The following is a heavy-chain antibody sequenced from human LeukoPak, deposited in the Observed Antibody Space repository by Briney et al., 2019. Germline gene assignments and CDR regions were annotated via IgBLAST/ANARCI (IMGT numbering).Heavy chain of an antibody. CDR1: GFTFSSYE. Sequence: PGGSLRLSCAASGFTFSSYEMNWVRQAPGKGLEWVSYISSSGSTIYYADSVKGRFTISRDNSKNTLYLQMNSLRAEDTAVYYCAKDKGNVLLWFGELYYWGQGTLVTVSS. CDR2: ISSSGSTI. D-gene: IGHD3-10*01. CDR3: AKDKGNVLLWFGELYY. V-gene: IGHV3-48*03. J-gene: IGHJ4*02.